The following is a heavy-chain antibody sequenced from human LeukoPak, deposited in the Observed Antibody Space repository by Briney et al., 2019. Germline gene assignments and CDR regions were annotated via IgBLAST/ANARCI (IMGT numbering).Heavy chain of an antibody. Sequence: ASVKVSCKASGYTFTGHYIHWVRQAPGQGLEWMGWINPKSGGANYAQKFQGRVTMTRDTSISTAYMELSRLTSDDTAVYYCARHREYCSSTTCYGDDAFDIWGQGTLVTVSS. V-gene: IGHV1-2*02. CDR1: GYTFTGHY. CDR3: ARHREYCSSTTCYGDDAFDI. J-gene: IGHJ3*02. D-gene: IGHD2-2*01. CDR2: INPKSGGA.